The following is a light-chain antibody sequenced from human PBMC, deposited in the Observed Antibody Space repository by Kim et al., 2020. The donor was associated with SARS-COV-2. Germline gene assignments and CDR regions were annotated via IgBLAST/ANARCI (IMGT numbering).Light chain of an antibody. Sequence: VAPGKTARITCEGNNLGRKSVHWYQQKSGQAPVLVISYDTDRPSGIPERFSGSNSGDTATLTISTVEVGDEADYYCQVWDSGSYHYVFGDGTKVTVL. J-gene: IGLJ1*01. CDR2: YDT. V-gene: IGLV3-21*04. CDR1: NLGRKS. CDR3: QVWDSGSYHYV.